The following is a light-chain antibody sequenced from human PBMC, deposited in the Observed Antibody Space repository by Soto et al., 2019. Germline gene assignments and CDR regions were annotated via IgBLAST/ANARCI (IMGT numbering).Light chain of an antibody. CDR1: QDISNY. V-gene: IGKV1-27*01. J-gene: IGKJ2*01. CDR2: AAS. Sequence: DIQMTQSPSSLSASVGDRVTITCRASQDISNYLAWYQQKPGEVPKLLIYAASTLQKGVQSRFSGGGSGTLFTLIISSLQPDDVATYYCQKYNSVPKTFGRGNKLEIK. CDR3: QKYNSVPKT.